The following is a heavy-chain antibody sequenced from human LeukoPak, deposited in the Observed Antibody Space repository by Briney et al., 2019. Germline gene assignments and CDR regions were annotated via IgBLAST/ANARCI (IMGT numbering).Heavy chain of an antibody. CDR1: GFTFSCYA. Sequence: GGSLRLSCAASGFTFSCYAMSWVRQAPGKGLEWVSAINGSGGGTYYADSVKGRFTISRDNSKNTLYLQMNSLRAEDTAVYYCAKDLGRRDGYNYGVYFDYWGQGTLVTVSS. V-gene: IGHV3-23*01. CDR2: INGSGGGT. D-gene: IGHD5-24*01. J-gene: IGHJ4*02. CDR3: AKDLGRRDGYNYGVYFDY.